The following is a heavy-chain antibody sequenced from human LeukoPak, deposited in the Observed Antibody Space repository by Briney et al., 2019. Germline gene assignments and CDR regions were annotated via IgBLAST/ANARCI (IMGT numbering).Heavy chain of an antibody. V-gene: IGHV1-2*02. J-gene: IGHJ4*02. CDR3: ARDFEANYYDSSGYYYPPPLYYFDY. CDR1: GYTFTGYY. Sequence: GASVKVSCKASGYTFTGYYMHWVRQAPGQGLEWMGWVNPNSGGTNYAQKFQGRVTMTRDTSISTVYMELSRLRSDDTAVYYCARDFEANYYDSSGYYYPPPLYYFDYWGQGTLVTVSS. CDR2: VNPNSGGT. D-gene: IGHD3-22*01.